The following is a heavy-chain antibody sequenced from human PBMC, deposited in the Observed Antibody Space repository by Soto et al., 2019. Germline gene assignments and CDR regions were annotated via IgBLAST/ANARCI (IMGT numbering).Heavy chain of an antibody. CDR2: VYYSGTT. J-gene: IGHJ4*02. CDR3: ERDYWANEKRFES. CDR1: CGSFNSGSYY. V-gene: IGHV4-61*01. D-gene: IGHD2-8*02. Sequence: SETLSLTCTLSCGSFNSGSYYSTGIRHSPGRGLEWIGYVYYSGTTKYNPSLKSRATISVDTTNNQFSLRLGPMTPADTAVYYCERDYWANEKRFESWGQGTLVTVSS.